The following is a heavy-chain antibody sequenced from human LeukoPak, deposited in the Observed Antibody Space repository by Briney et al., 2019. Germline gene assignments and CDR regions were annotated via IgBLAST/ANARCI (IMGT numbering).Heavy chain of an antibody. Sequence: PGGSLRLSCAASGFTSSSYGMHWVRQAPGKGLEGVAVISYDGSNKYYADSVKGRFTISRDNSKDTLYLQMNSLRAQDTAVYYCAKSGKSGAAVDYWGQGTLVTVSS. CDR2: ISYDGSNK. V-gene: IGHV3-30*18. CDR3: AKSGKSGAAVDY. CDR1: GFTSSSYG. D-gene: IGHD6-13*01. J-gene: IGHJ4*02.